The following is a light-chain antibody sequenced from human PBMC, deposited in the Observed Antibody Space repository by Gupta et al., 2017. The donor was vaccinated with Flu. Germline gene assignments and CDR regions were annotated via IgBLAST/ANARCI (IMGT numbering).Light chain of an antibody. CDR1: SSNIGNYY. J-gene: IGLJ3*02. CDR3: EAWDNRLNIWM. CDR2: DND. Sequence: QSGLTQPPSVSAAPGQEVTMSCSGSSSNIGNYYVSWYQQLPGKAPKLVIYDNDKRPTGIPDRFSGSKSGTSATLAVTGLQTGDEAYYYCEAWDNRLNIWMLGGGTKLTVL. V-gene: IGLV1-51*01.